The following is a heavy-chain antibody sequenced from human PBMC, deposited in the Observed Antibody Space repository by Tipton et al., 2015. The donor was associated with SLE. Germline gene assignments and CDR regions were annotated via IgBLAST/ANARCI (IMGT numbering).Heavy chain of an antibody. J-gene: IGHJ3*02. CDR1: AGSLNSGGYF. Sequence: TLSLTYTVSAGSLNSGGYFWNWIRQSPGTGLQWLGSISYNGDATYNPSLRGRLSLSIDTSENHFSLRLNSLSAADTALYFCARDPGERTFDIWGQGTMVTVSA. V-gene: IGHV4-31*03. CDR3: ARDPGERTFDI. CDR2: ISYNGDA. D-gene: IGHD3-16*01.